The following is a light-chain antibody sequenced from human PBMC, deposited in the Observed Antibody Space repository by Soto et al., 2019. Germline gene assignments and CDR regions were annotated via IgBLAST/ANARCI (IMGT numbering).Light chain of an antibody. J-gene: IGKJ1*01. Sequence: EIVLTQSPGTLSLSPGERATLSCRASQSVTNNYLAWYQQKPGQAPRLLIYGASSRATGIPDRFSGSGSGTEFTLTISSLQSEDFAVYYCQQYNNRWTFGQGTKVDIK. CDR3: QQYNNRWT. CDR1: QSVTNNY. V-gene: IGKV3-20*01. CDR2: GAS.